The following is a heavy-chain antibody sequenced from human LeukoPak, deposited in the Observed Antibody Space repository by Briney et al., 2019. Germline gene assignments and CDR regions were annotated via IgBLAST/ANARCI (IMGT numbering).Heavy chain of an antibody. D-gene: IGHD3-16*02. CDR3: ARDSKGDYVWGSYHIGYYYYGMDV. V-gene: IGHV3-48*02. Sequence: GGSLRLSCAASGFTFSSYSMNWVRQAPGKGLEWVSYISSSSSTIYYADSVKGRFTISRDSAKNSLYLQMNSLRDEDTAVYYCARDSKGDYVWGSYHIGYYYYGMDVWGQGTTVTVS. CDR1: GFTFSSYS. J-gene: IGHJ6*02. CDR2: ISSSSSTI.